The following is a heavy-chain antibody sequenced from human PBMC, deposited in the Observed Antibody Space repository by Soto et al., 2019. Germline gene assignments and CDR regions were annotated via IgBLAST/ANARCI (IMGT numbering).Heavy chain of an antibody. J-gene: IGHJ4*02. CDR2: IYPGDSDT. CDR1: GYSLTSYW. CDR3: ARHGVGDILTGQPDY. D-gene: IGHD3-9*01. V-gene: IGHV5-51*01. Sequence: PGECLKISCKGSGYSLTSYWIGWVRQMPGKGLEWMGIIYPGDSDTRYSPSFQGQVTISADKSISTAYLQWSSLKASDTAMYYCARHGVGDILTGQPDYWGQGTLVTVSS.